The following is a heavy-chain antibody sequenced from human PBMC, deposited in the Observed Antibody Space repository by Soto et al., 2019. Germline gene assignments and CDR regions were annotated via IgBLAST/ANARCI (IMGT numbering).Heavy chain of an antibody. V-gene: IGHV1-69*06. CDR2: IIPIFGTA. CDR1: GGTFSSYA. D-gene: IGHD2-2*01. J-gene: IGHJ5*02. CDR3: ARRGRGYCSSTSCYRGWFDP. Sequence: QVQLVQSGAEVKKPGSSVKVSCKASGGTFSSYAISWVRQAPGQGLEWMGGIIPIFGTANYAQKFQGRVTITADKSTSTAYMELSSLRSEDTAVYYCARRGRGYCSSTSCYRGWFDPWGQRTLVTVSS.